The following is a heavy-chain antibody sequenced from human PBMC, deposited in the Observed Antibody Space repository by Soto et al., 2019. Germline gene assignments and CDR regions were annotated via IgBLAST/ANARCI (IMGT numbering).Heavy chain of an antibody. D-gene: IGHD4-17*01. J-gene: IGHJ2*01. Sequence: QEQLVESGGGVVQPGKSLRLSCAASRFAFSSYAMHWVRQAPGKGLEWLAVISYDGGYENYADSVKGRFTVSRDNSKNTLWLQINSLRPEDTALYYCAKGTTGTPWRSLDLWGQGTLVTVSS. CDR1: RFAFSSYA. CDR2: ISYDGGYE. V-gene: IGHV3-30*18. CDR3: AKGTTGTPWRSLDL.